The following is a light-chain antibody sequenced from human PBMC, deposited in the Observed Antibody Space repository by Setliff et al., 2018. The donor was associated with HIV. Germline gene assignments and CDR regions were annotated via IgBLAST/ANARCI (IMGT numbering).Light chain of an antibody. CDR3: AAWDDSLSGPV. V-gene: IGLV1-47*01. J-gene: IGLJ3*02. Sequence: KRVTISCSGSSSNIGSNYVYWYQQLPGTAPKLLIYRNNQRPSGVPDRFSGSKSGTSASLAISGLRSEDEADYYCAAWDDSLSGPVFGGGTKGTVL. CDR1: SSNIGSNY. CDR2: RNN.